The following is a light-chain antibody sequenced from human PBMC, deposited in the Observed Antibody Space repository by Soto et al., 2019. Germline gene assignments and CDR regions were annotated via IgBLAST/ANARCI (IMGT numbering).Light chain of an antibody. CDR1: SSNIGSNT. V-gene: IGLV1-44*01. CDR3: QSYDGSLSGYV. Sequence: QSVLTQPPSASGTPGQRVTISCSGSSSNIGSNTVNWYQQLPGTAPKLLIYGNNNRPSGVPDRFSGSKSGTAASLAITGLQAEDEADYYCQSYDGSLSGYVFGTGTKLTVL. CDR2: GNN. J-gene: IGLJ1*01.